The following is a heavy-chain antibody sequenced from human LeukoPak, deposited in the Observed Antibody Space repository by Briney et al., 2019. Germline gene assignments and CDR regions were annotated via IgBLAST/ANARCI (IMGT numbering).Heavy chain of an antibody. D-gene: IGHD2-2*01. V-gene: IGHV3-30-3*01. J-gene: IGHJ6*02. Sequence: GGSLRLSCAASGFTFSRYAMHWVRQAPGKGLEWVAVISYDGSNKYYADSVKGRFTISRDNSKNTLYLQMNSLRAEDTAVYYCAREALVPAAGNYYYYYGMDVWGQGTTVTVSS. CDR1: GFTFSRYA. CDR3: AREALVPAAGNYYYYYGMDV. CDR2: ISYDGSNK.